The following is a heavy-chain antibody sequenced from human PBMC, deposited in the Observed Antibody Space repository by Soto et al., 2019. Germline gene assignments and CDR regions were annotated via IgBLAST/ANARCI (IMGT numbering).Heavy chain of an antibody. CDR2: IYRDDDK. J-gene: IGHJ4*02. D-gene: IGHD1-26*01. Sequence: QITLRESGPTRVKPTQTLELTCTFSGFSLTTSGVGVGWIRQPPGKTLEWLALIYRDDDKRYSPTLKTRLTNTTDTSINQVVLTMTDMDPVDTATYYCAYRALYSGSYWDGGYFDYWGQGALVTVSS. CDR1: GFSLTTSGVG. V-gene: IGHV2-5*02. CDR3: AYRALYSGSYWDGGYFDY.